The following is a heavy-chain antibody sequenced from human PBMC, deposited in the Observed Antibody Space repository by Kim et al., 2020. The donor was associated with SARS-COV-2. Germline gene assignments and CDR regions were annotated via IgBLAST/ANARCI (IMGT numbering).Heavy chain of an antibody. CDR1: GFTFISYW. D-gene: IGHD6-19*01. Sequence: GGSLRLSCAASGFTFISYWMHWVRQVPGKGPVWVARINSDGRSITYADSVKGRFTISRDNAKNSLYLQMDNLRVEDTAVYYCARDAYSSGWYEPYGLDVWGRGTTVIVSS. CDR2: INSDGRSI. V-gene: IGHV3-74*01. CDR3: ARDAYSSGWYEPYGLDV. J-gene: IGHJ6*01.